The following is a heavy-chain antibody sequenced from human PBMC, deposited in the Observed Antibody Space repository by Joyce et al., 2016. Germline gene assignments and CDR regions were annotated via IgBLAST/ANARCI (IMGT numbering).Heavy chain of an antibody. V-gene: IGHV1-3*01. CDR2: INAGNGNT. CDR3: ARGSSALTYFDF. J-gene: IGHJ4*02. D-gene: IGHD3-10*01. CDR1: GYTFTGHT. Sequence: QVQLVQSGAEVKKPGASVKVSCKASGYTFTGHTIHWVRQAPGQSLEWMGWINAGNGNTRFSQKFQGRVTVSRDTSANTSYMEGSSLRSEDTAVYYCARGSSALTYFDFWGQGTLVTVSS.